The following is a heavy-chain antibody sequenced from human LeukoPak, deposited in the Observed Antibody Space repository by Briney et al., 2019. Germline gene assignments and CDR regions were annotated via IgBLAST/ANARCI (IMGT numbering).Heavy chain of an antibody. CDR3: ARDGGQSYDLLTGYYNNDWFDP. Sequence: SVKVSCKTSGYTFVTKPISWVRQAPGQGLEWMGGIIPIFGTANYAQKFQGRVTITADESTSTAYMELSSLRSEDTAVYYCARDGGQSYDLLTGYYNNDWFDPWGQGTLVTVSS. CDR2: IIPIFGTA. CDR1: GYTFVTKP. D-gene: IGHD3-9*01. V-gene: IGHV1-69*13. J-gene: IGHJ5*02.